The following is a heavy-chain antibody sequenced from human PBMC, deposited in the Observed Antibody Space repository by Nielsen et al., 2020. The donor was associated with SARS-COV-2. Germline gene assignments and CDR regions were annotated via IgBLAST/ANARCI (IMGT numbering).Heavy chain of an antibody. J-gene: IGHJ3*02. D-gene: IGHD1-26*01. Sequence: GGSLRLSCAASGFTFSTYGIHWVRQAPGRGLEWVAVISFDGTNKFYADSVKGRFTLSRDSSKNTLYLQMNSLRAEDTAVYYCARDLGGSYYRDAFDIWGQGTMVTVSS. CDR1: GFTFSTYG. V-gene: IGHV3-30*03. CDR3: ARDLGGSYYRDAFDI. CDR2: ISFDGTNK.